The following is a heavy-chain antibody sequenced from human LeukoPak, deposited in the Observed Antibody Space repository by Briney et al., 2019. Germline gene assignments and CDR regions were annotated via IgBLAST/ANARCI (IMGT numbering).Heavy chain of an antibody. Sequence: GGSLRLSCVASGFPFSSYGMNWVRQAPGKGLEWVSYISSSSSTIYYADSVKGRFTISRDNAKNSLYLQMNSLRDEDTAVYYCARAESVDCGGDCYFDYWGQGTLVTVSS. V-gene: IGHV3-48*02. J-gene: IGHJ4*02. CDR3: ARAESVDCGGDCYFDY. CDR2: ISSSSSTI. CDR1: GFPFSSYG. D-gene: IGHD2-21*02.